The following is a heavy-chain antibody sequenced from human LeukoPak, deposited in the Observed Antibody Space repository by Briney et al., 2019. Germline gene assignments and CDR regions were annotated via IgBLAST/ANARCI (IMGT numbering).Heavy chain of an antibody. Sequence: GESLKISCKGSGYSFTSYWIARLRQMPGKSLEWMGIIYPGDSDTRYSPSFKGQVTISADKSINTAYLQWSGLKASDTAMYYCARQIGSSGYFDFWGQGTLVTVSS. CDR3: ARQIGSSGYFDF. CDR1: GYSFTSYW. D-gene: IGHD6-19*01. V-gene: IGHV5-51*01. CDR2: IYPGDSDT. J-gene: IGHJ4*02.